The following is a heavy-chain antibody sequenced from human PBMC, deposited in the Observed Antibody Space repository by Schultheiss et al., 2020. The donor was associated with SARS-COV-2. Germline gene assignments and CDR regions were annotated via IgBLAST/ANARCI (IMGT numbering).Heavy chain of an antibody. V-gene: IGHV4-34*01. Sequence: SETLSLTCAVYGGSFSGYYWSWIRQPPGKGLEWIGEINHSGSTNYNPSLKSRVTISVDTSKNQFSLKLSSVTAADTAVYYCARGLSQQLVHAYWGQGTLVTVSS. CDR3: ARGLSQQLVHAY. D-gene: IGHD6-13*01. CDR2: INHSGST. CDR1: GGSFSGYY. J-gene: IGHJ4*02.